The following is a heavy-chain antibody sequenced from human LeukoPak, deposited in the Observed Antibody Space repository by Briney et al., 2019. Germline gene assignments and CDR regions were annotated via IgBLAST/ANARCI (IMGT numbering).Heavy chain of an antibody. CDR3: ARDRPGGSYLDFDY. V-gene: IGHV3-30*03. Sequence: PGGSLRLSCAASGFTFSSYGMHWVRQAPGKGLEWVAVISYDGSNKYYADSVTGRFTISRDNSKNTLYLQMNSLRAEDTAVYYCARDRPGGSYLDFDYWGQGTLVTVSS. D-gene: IGHD1-26*01. CDR1: GFTFSSYG. CDR2: ISYDGSNK. J-gene: IGHJ4*02.